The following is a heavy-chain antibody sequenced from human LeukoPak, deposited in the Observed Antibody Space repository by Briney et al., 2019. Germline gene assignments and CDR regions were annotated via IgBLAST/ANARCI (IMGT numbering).Heavy chain of an antibody. CDR2: IYSGDST. Sequence: GGSLRLSCAASGFIVSSNSMSWVRQAPGKGLEWVSIIYSGDSTYYADSVKGRLTISRDNSKNTLYLQMNSLRAEDTAVYYCVRDSSAFDFWGQGTLVTVSS. J-gene: IGHJ4*02. V-gene: IGHV3-53*01. CDR1: GFIVSSNS. CDR3: VRDSSAFDF.